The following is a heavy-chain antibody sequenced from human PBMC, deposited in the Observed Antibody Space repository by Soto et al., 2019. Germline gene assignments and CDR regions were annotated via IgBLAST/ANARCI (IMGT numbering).Heavy chain of an antibody. CDR2: ISGSSGTT. J-gene: IGHJ4*02. CDR1: GFTFSSNV. Sequence: PGGSLRLSCAASGFTFSSNVMNWVRQAPGKGLEWVSVISGSSGTTYYADSVKGRFTISRDNSKNTLYLQMSSLRAEDTAVYYCAKGVVVPAARGAAYYFDYWGQGALVTVSS. D-gene: IGHD2-2*01. V-gene: IGHV3-23*01. CDR3: AKGVVVPAARGAAYYFDY.